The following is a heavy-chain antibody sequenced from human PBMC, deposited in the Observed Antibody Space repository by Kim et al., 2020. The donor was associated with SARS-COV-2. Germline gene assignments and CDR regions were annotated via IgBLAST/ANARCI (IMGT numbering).Heavy chain of an antibody. V-gene: IGHV1-3*01. CDR3: ARLTTPGYSYGYGLDV. Sequence: ASVKVSCKASGYTFGNYAMHWVRQAPGQRLEWMGWINVGNGNTKYSQKLQGRVTISRDTSASTSYMELSSLQSEDTAVYYCARLTTPGYSYGYGLDVWGQGTTVTVSS. CDR2: INVGNGNT. J-gene: IGHJ6*02. D-gene: IGHD5-18*01. CDR1: GYTFGNYA.